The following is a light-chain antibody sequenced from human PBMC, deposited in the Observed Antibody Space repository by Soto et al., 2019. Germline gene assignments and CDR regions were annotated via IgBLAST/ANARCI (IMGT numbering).Light chain of an antibody. CDR1: QSVISNY. CDR3: QQYGKTTWT. J-gene: IGKJ1*01. V-gene: IGKV3-20*01. CDR2: GAS. Sequence: ELVLTQSPGTLSLSPGEKATLSCRASQSVISNYLAWYQQRPGQAPRLLIYGASSRATGIPGRLSGSGSETDFTLTISRLEPEDFAVYYCQQYGKTTWTFGQGTKVEIK.